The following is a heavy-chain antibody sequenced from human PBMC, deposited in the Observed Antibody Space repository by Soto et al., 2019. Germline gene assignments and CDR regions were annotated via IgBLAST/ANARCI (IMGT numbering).Heavy chain of an antibody. Sequence: EVQLVESGGGLVQPGGSLRLSCAASGFTFSDRFMDWVRQAPGKGLEWIGRAKSRARGFATQYADSVKGRFTVSRDESTSSFYLQMNTLNAXXXXXXXXXSPKVAVDAXRDRYF. CDR3: XSPKVAVDAXRDRYF. D-gene: IGHD2-15*01. CDR2: AKSRARGFAT. CDR1: GFTFSDRF. J-gene: IGHJ2*01. V-gene: IGHV3-72*01.